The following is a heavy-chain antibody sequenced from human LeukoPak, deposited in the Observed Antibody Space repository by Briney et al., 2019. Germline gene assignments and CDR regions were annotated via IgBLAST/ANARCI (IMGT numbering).Heavy chain of an antibody. CDR1: GFTFSDYY. D-gene: IGHD1/OR15-1a*01. Sequence: GGSLRLSCAASGFTFSDYYMSWFRQAPGKGPEWISYIVISGSSIYYTDSVKGRFTISRDNVKNALYLQMNSLRVEDTAVYYCARGPRNNAFDVWGLGTMVTVSS. CDR2: IVISGSSI. V-gene: IGHV3-11*01. J-gene: IGHJ3*01. CDR3: ARGPRNNAFDV.